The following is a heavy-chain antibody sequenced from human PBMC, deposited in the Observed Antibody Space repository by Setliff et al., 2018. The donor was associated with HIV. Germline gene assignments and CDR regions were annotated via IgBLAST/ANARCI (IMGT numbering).Heavy chain of an antibody. J-gene: IGHJ4*02. Sequence: SETLSLTCTVSGGSISSGGFYWTWIRQHPGKGLEWIGYIYYSGSTYYNPSLKSRVTISVDTSKNQFSLKLSSVTAADTAVYYCARASSGWYYVDYWGQGTLVTVSS. D-gene: IGHD6-19*01. CDR1: GGSISSGGFY. CDR2: IYYSGST. V-gene: IGHV4-31*03. CDR3: ARASSGWYYVDY.